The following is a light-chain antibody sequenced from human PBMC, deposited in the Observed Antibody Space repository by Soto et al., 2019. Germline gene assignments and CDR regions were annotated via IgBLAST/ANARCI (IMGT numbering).Light chain of an antibody. CDR2: DGS. CDR3: QQLNSYPIT. CDR1: QGISSA. Sequence: AIQLTQSPSSLSASVGDRVTITCRASQGISSALAWYQQKPGKAPKLLIYDGSSLESGVPSRFSGSGSGTEFTLTISSLQPEDFATYYCQQLNSYPITFGQGTRLEI. V-gene: IGKV1-13*02. J-gene: IGKJ5*01.